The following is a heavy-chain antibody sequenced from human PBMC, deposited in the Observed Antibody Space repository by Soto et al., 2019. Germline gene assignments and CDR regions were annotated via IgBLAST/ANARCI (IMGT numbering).Heavy chain of an antibody. CDR3: AREPTAVDSSGSWFDP. CDR2: IYYSGST. Sequence: SETLSLTCTVSGDSISRYYWSWIRQPPGKGLEWIGYIYYSGSTNYNPSLKSRVTISVDTSKNQFSLRLSSVTAADTAVYYCAREPTAVDSSGSWFDPWGQGTLVTSPQ. J-gene: IGHJ5*02. D-gene: IGHD3-22*01. V-gene: IGHV4-59*01. CDR1: GDSISRYY.